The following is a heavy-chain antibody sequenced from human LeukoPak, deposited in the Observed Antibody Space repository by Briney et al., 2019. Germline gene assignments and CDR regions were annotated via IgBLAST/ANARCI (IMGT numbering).Heavy chain of an antibody. CDR1: GFTLSGYA. D-gene: IGHD1-1*01. CDR3: AKPSRGYNAFDY. J-gene: IGHJ4*02. V-gene: IGHV3-23*01. CDR2: ISSSGRDT. Sequence: GGSLRLSCAASGFTLSGYAMSWVRQAPGKGLEWVSAISSSGRDTYYAGSVRGRFTVSRDNSKNTLFLQMNSLRAEDTAVYYCAKPSRGYNAFDYWGQGTLVTVSS.